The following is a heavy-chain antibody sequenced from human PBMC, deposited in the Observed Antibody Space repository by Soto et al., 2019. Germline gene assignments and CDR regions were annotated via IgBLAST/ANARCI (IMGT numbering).Heavy chain of an antibody. CDR1: GFTFSSYA. Sequence: GGSLGLSCAASGFTFSSYAMSWVRQAPGKGLEWVSAISGSGGSTYYTDSVKGRFTISRDNSKNTLYLQMNSLRAEDTAVYYCAKGVGECSGGSCAYYFDYWGQGTLVTVSS. CDR3: AKGVGECSGGSCAYYFDY. CDR2: ISGSGGST. J-gene: IGHJ4*02. V-gene: IGHV3-23*01. D-gene: IGHD2-15*01.